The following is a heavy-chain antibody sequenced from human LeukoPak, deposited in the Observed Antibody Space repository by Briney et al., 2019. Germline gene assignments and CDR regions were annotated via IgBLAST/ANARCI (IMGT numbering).Heavy chain of an antibody. J-gene: IGHJ4*02. V-gene: IGHV1-18*01. D-gene: IGHD3-22*01. CDR1: GYTFTSYG. CDR3: ARRFNYYDSSGNYEGFYFDY. CDR2: ISAY. Sequence: ASVKVSCKASGYTFTSYGISWVRQAAGQGLEWMGWISAYAQKFQGRVTMTTDTSTSTAYMEPRSLRSDDTAVYYCARRFNYYDSSGNYEGFYFDYWGQGTLVTVSS.